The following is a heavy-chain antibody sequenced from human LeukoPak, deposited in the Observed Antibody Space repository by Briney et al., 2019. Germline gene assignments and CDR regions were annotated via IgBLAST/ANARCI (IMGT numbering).Heavy chain of an antibody. CDR1: GFTFSGSA. CDR2: IRSRPNNYAT. CDR3: TSSYMKGDEY. V-gene: IGHV3-73*01. Sequence: GGSLRLSCAASGFTFSGSAMHWVRQASGKGLEWVGRIRSRPNNYATAYAASVKGRFTISRDDSKNTAYLQINSLKTEDTAVYYCTSSYMKGDEYGGQGTLVTVSS. J-gene: IGHJ4*02. D-gene: IGHD2-21*01.